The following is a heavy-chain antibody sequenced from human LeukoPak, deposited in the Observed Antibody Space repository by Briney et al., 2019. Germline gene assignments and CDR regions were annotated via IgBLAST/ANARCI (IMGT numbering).Heavy chain of an antibody. CDR2: ISGSGGST. V-gene: IGHV3-23*01. J-gene: IGHJ4*02. CDR1: GFTFSSYA. D-gene: IGHD3-16*01. Sequence: GGSLRLSCAASGFTFSSYAMSWVRKAPGKGLVWVSAISGSGGSTYYADSVKGRFTISRDNSKNTLYLQMNSLRAEDTAVYYCAKGYDYVAHGDYWGQGTLVTVSS. CDR3: AKGYDYVAHGDY.